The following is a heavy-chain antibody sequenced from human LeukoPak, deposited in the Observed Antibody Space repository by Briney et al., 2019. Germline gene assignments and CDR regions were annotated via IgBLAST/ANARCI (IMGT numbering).Heavy chain of an antibody. CDR1: GFTFSSYW. Sequence: PGGSLRLSCAASGFTFSSYWMSWLRQAPGKGLEWVANIKQDGSEKDYVDSVKGRFTISREHAKSSLSLQMTRLPAEDAAVYSCASGGWWGDTWGPGTLVTVSS. V-gene: IGHV3-7*01. J-gene: IGHJ5*02. CDR2: IKQDGSEK. CDR3: ASGGWWGDT. D-gene: IGHD2-8*02.